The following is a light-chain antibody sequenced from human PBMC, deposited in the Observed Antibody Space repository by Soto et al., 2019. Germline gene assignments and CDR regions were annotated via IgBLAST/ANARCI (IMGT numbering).Light chain of an antibody. Sequence: QSALTRPASVSGSPGQSITIFCTGTSSDVGAYKFVSWYRHHPGRAPQVMIYEVTNRPSGVSSRFSGSKSGNTASLTISGLQPEDEGDYYCSSYSSTSTPWVFGGGTKLTVL. J-gene: IGLJ3*02. CDR2: EVT. V-gene: IGLV2-14*01. CDR1: SSDVGAYKF. CDR3: SSYSSTSTPWV.